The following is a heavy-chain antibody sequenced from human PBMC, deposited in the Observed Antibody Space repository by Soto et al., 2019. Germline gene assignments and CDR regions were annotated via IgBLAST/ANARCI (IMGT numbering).Heavy chain of an antibody. CDR3: RLLPKPNYFDY. CDR2: IYYSGST. D-gene: IGHD3-22*01. J-gene: IGHJ4*02. V-gene: IGHV4-39*01. CDR1: GGSISSSSYY. Sequence: QLQLQESGPGLVKPSETLSLTCTVSGGSISSSSYYWGWIRQPPGKGLEWIGSIYYSGSTYYNPSLKSRVTISVDTSKNQFSLKLSSVTAADTAVYYCRLLPKPNYFDYWGQGTLVTVSS.